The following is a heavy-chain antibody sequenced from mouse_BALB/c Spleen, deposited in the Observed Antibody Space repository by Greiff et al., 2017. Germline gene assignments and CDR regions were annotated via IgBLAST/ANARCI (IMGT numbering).Heavy chain of an antibody. CDR2: INPSNGGT. CDR1: GYTFTSYY. Sequence: VQLQQSGAELVKPGASVKLSCKASGYTFTSYYMYWVKQRPGQGLEWIGEINPSNGGTNFNEKFKSKATLTVDKSSSTAYMQLSSLTSEDSAVYYCTRDYYDYDVAWFAYWGQGTLVTVSA. J-gene: IGHJ3*01. V-gene: IGHV1S81*02. D-gene: IGHD2-4*01. CDR3: TRDYYDYDVAWFAY.